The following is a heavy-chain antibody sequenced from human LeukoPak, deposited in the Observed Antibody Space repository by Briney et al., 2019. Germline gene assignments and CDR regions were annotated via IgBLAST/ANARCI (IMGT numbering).Heavy chain of an antibody. CDR2: INHSGST. Sequence: PSETLSLTCAVYGGSFSGYYWSWIRQPPGKGLEWIGEINHSGSTNYNPSLKSRVTISVDTSKNQFSLKLSSVTAADTAVYYCARGLLYYYYYGMDVWGQGTTVTVSS. V-gene: IGHV4-34*01. CDR3: ARGLLYYYYYGMDV. CDR1: GGSFSGYY. J-gene: IGHJ6*02.